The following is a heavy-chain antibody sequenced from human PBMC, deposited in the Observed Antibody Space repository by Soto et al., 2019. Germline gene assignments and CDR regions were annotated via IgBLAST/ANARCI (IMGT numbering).Heavy chain of an antibody. CDR2: IKQDGSEK. CDR1: GFTISSYW. J-gene: IGHJ4*02. CDR3: ARGYSLSYYDSSGYYY. Sequence: GGSLRLSCAASGFTISSYWMSWVRQAPGKGLEWVASIKQDGSEKYYVDSVKGRFTISRDNAKNSLYLQMNSLRAEDTAVYYCARGYSLSYYDSSGYYYWGQGTLVTVSS. D-gene: IGHD3-22*01. V-gene: IGHV3-7*03.